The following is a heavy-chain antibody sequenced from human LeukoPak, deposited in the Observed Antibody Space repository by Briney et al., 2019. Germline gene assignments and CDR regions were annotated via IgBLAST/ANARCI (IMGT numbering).Heavy chain of an antibody. J-gene: IGHJ5*02. CDR3: ASAVPVNWFDP. V-gene: IGHV4-39*01. CDR2: SYYSGST. Sequence: SETLSLTCIVSGGSISSSSYYWGWIRQPPGKGLEWIGSSYYSGSTYYNPSLKSRVTISVDTSKNQLSLKLSSVTAADTAMYYCASAVPVNWFDPWGQGTLVTVSS. CDR1: GGSISSSSYY.